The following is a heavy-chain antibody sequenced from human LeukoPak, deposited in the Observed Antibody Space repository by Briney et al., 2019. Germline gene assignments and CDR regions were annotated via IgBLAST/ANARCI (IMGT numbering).Heavy chain of an antibody. CDR2: MYYSGST. CDR3: ARGGIYCSSTSCFPEGYYYGMDV. D-gene: IGHD2-2*01. Sequence: SQTLSLTCTVSGGSISSGAYYWTWIRQHPGKGLEWIGYMYYSGSTYYNPSLKSRVTISVDTSKNQFSLKLSSVTAADTAVYYCARGGIYCSSTSCFPEGYYYGMDVWGQGTTVTVSS. J-gene: IGHJ6*02. CDR1: GGSISSGAYY. V-gene: IGHV4-31*03.